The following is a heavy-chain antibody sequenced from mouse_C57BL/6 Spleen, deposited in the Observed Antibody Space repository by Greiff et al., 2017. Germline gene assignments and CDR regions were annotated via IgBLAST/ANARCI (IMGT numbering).Heavy chain of an antibody. CDR1: GFTFSDYG. Sequence: DVKLVESGGGLVKPGGSLKLSCAASGFTFSDYGMHWVRQAPEKGLEWVAYISSGSSTIYYADTVKGRFTISRDNAKNTLFLQMTSLRSEDTAMYYCATGYYGSSYGFAYWGQGTLVTVSS. V-gene: IGHV5-17*01. D-gene: IGHD1-1*01. CDR3: ATGYYGSSYGFAY. J-gene: IGHJ3*01. CDR2: ISSGSSTI.